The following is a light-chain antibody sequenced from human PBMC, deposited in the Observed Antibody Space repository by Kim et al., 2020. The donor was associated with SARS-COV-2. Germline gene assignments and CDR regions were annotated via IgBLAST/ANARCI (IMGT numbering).Light chain of an antibody. CDR1: QDVSSG. CDR3: QQANSFPIT. Sequence: GDRVTNTCRASQDVSSGLAWYQQKPGKAPNLLIYAASTLQSGVPSRFSGSGSGTDFTLIISSLQPEDFATYNCQQANSFPITFGQGTRLEIK. J-gene: IGKJ5*01. CDR2: AAS. V-gene: IGKV1-12*01.